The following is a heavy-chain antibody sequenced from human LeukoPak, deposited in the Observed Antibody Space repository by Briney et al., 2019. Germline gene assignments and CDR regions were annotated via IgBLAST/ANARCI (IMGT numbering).Heavy chain of an antibody. D-gene: IGHD3-10*02. V-gene: IGHV3-30*04. CDR1: GFTFSSYV. J-gene: IGHJ6*03. CDR3: AKEELRRITMWGYMDV. CDR2: ISYDGSNE. Sequence: PGRSLRLSCAASGFTFSSYVMHWVRQAPGKGLEGVAIISYDGSNEYYADSVKGRFTISRDNSKNTLYLQMNSLSAEDTAFYYCAKEELRRITMWGYMDVWGKGTTVTISS.